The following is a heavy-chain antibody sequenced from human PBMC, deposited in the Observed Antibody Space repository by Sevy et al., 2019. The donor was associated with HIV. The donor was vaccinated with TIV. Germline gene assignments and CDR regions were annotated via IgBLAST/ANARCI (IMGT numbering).Heavy chain of an antibody. J-gene: IGHJ5*02. Sequence: GGSLRLSCAASGFTFSSYEMNWVRQAPGKGLEWVSYISSSGSTIYYADSVKGRFTISRDNAKNSLYLQMNSLSAEDTAVYYCARDSSDFLREFWFDPWGQGTLVTVSS. CDR3: ARDSSDFLREFWFDP. CDR2: ISSSGSTI. V-gene: IGHV3-48*03. CDR1: GFTFSSYE.